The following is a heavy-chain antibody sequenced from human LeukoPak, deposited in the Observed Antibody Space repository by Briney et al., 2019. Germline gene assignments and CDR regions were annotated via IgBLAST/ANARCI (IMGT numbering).Heavy chain of an antibody. Sequence: SETLSLTCAVYGGSFSGYYWSWIRQPPGKGLEWIGEINYSGSTNYNPSLKSRVTISVDTSKNQFSLKLSSVTAADTAVYYCASVVRIIVVVPAAIGGWFDPWGQGTLVTVSS. CDR3: ASVVRIIVVVPAAIGGWFDP. J-gene: IGHJ5*02. V-gene: IGHV4-34*01. CDR2: INYSGST. CDR1: GGSFSGYY. D-gene: IGHD2-2*02.